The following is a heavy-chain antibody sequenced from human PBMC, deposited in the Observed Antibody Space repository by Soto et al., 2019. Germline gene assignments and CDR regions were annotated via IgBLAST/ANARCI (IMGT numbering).Heavy chain of an antibody. CDR1: GYTFTSYY. V-gene: IGHV1-46*03. D-gene: IGHD2-15*01. CDR3: ARVDLGYCSGGSCSPGVWFDP. J-gene: IGHJ5*02. CDR2: INPSGGST. Sequence: ASVKVSCKASGYTFTSYYIHWVRQAPGQGLEWMGIINPSGGSTSYAQKFQGRVTMTRDTSTSTVYMELSSLRSEDTAVYYCARVDLGYCSGGSCSPGVWFDPWGQGTLVTVSS.